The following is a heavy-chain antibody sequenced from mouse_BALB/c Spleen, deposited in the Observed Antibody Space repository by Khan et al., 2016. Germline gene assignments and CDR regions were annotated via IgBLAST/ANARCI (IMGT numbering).Heavy chain of an antibody. D-gene: IGHD2-4*01. CDR1: GFNIKDTY. CDR2: IDPANGNT. J-gene: IGHJ3*01. Sequence: EVELVESGAELVKPGASVKLSCTASGFNIKDTYMHWVKQRPEQGLEWIGRIDPANGNTKCDPKFQGKATITADTSSNTAYLQPSSLTSEDTAVSCCARSPYDYDGGFAYWGQGTLVTVSA. V-gene: IGHV14-3*02. CDR3: ARSPYDYDGGFAY.